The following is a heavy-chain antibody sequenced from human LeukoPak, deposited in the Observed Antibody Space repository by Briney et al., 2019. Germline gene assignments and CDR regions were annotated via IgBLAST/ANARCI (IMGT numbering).Heavy chain of an antibody. J-gene: IGHJ4*02. CDR2: MYYSGSS. V-gene: IGHV4-59*01. CDR1: GGSISSYY. Sequence: PSKTLSLTCTVSGGSISSYYWSWIRQPPGKGLEWIGYMYYSGSSNYNPSLRSRVTILVDTSKNQFSLKLSSVTAADTAVYYCARGSEDSSGYSFDYWGQGTLVTVSS. D-gene: IGHD3-22*01. CDR3: ARGSEDSSGYSFDY.